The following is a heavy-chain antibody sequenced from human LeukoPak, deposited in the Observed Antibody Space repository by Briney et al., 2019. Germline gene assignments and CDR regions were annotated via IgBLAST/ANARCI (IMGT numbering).Heavy chain of an antibody. V-gene: IGHV3-23*01. CDR3: ARDRPNYYGSDGHYYRRDGDY. Sequence: GGSLRLSCAASGFTFSIYAMSWVRQAPGKGLQWVSSITSRGESTWYVDSVKGRITITRDNSENTLYLQMHSLRAEDTAVYYCARDRPNYYGSDGHYYRRDGDYWGRGTLVSVSS. CDR1: GFTFSIYA. CDR2: ITSRGEST. J-gene: IGHJ4*02. D-gene: IGHD3-22*01.